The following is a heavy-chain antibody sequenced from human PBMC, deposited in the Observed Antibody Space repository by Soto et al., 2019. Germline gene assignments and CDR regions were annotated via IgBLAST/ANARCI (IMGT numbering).Heavy chain of an antibody. CDR3: ASRSPPRYCSGGSCYSTYYYGMDV. V-gene: IGHV4-39*01. CDR2: IYYSGST. CDR1: GGSISSSSYY. J-gene: IGHJ6*02. Sequence: SETLSLTCTVSGGSISSSSYYWGWIRQPPGKGLEGIGGIYYSGSTYYNPSLKSRVTISVDTSKNQFSLKLSSVTAADTAVYYCASRSPPRYCSGGSCYSTYYYGMDVWGQGTTVTVSS. D-gene: IGHD2-15*01.